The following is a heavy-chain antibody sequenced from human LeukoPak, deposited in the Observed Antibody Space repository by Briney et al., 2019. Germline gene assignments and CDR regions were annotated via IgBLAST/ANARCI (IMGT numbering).Heavy chain of an antibody. CDR1: GGTFSSYA. D-gene: IGHD3-22*01. V-gene: IGHV1-69*13. CDR3: ASGSSGYYYGQGNY. CDR2: IIPIFGTA. Sequence: SVKVSCKASGGTFSSYAISWVRQAPGQGLEWVGGIIPIFGTANYAQKFQGRVTITADESTSTAYMELSSLRSEDTAVYYCASGSSGYYYGQGNYWGQGTLVTVSS. J-gene: IGHJ4*02.